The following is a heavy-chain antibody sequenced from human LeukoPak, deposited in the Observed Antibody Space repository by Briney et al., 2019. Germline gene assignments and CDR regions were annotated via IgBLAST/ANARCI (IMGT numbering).Heavy chain of an antibody. V-gene: IGHV4-61*02. CDR1: GGSISSGSYY. J-gene: IGHJ6*02. D-gene: IGHD6-19*01. CDR2: IYTSGST. CDR3: ARLIAVAGTGNDYYYYYGMDV. Sequence: SETLSLTCTVSGGSISSGSYYWSWIRQPAGKGLEWIGRIYTSGSTNYNPSLKRRVTISVDTSKNQFSLKLSSVTAADTAVYYCARLIAVAGTGNDYYYYYGMDVWGQGTTVTVSS.